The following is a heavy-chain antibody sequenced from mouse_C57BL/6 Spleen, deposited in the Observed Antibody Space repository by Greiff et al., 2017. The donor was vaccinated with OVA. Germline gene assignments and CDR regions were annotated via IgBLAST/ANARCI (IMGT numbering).Heavy chain of an antibody. CDR1: GYTFTSYW. Sequence: QVQLQQPGAELVKPGASVKLSCKASGYTFTSYWMHWVKQRPGQGLEWIGMIHPNSGSTNYNEKFKSKATLTVDKSSSTAYMQLSSLTSEDSAVFYWAREGYYCGSSPYYCDYWGQGTTLTVSS. CDR2: IHPNSGST. CDR3: AREGYYCGSSPYYCDY. J-gene: IGHJ2*01. D-gene: IGHD1-1*01. V-gene: IGHV1-64*01.